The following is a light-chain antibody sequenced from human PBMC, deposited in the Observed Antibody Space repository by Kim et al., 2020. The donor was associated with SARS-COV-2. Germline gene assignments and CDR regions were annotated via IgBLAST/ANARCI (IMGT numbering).Light chain of an antibody. V-gene: IGKV3-20*01. CDR2: GAS. J-gene: IGKJ3*01. Sequence: EIVLTQSPGTLSLSPGERATLSCRASHSVSSSYLAWYQQKPGQAPRLLIYGASSRATGIPDRFSGSGSGTDFTLTISRLEPEDFAVYFCQQYGRSRFTVGPGTKVDIK. CDR3: QQYGRSRFT. CDR1: HSVSSSY.